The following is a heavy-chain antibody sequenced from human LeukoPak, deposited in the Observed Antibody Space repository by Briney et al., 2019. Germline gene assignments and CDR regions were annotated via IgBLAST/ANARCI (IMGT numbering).Heavy chain of an antibody. CDR2: IYSGGST. V-gene: IGHV3-53*01. J-gene: IGHJ6*02. CDR1: GFTVSINY. CDR3: ASRTYYYYYGMDV. Sequence: GGSLRLSCAASGFTVSINYMSWVRQAPGKGLESVSVIYSGGSTYYADSVKGRFTISRDNSKNTLYLQMNSLRAEDTAVYYCASRTYYYYYGMDVWGQGTTVTVSS.